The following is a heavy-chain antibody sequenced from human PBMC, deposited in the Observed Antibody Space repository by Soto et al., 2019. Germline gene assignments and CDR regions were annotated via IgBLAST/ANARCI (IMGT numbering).Heavy chain of an antibody. D-gene: IGHD3-16*01. CDR2: ISYSGIT. CDR1: GGSMSSHD. Sequence: SETLSLTCTVSGGSMSSHDCTWLRQPPGKGLEWIGYISYSGITYYNPSLKSRVTISADTSRNQFSLKLSSVIAADTAVYYCARADPDASVGYCGQRTLVTFSS. CDR3: ARADPDASVGY. V-gene: IGHV4-59*11. J-gene: IGHJ4*02.